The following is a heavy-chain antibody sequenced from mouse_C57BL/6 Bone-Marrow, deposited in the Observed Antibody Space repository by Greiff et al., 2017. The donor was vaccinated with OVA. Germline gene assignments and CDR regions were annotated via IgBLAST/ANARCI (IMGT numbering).Heavy chain of an antibody. CDR3: TGAYYGSRADY. D-gene: IGHD1-1*01. V-gene: IGHV1-5*01. J-gene: IGHJ2*01. Sequence: VQLQQSGTVLARPGASVKMSCKTSGYTFTSYWMHWVKQRPGQGLEWIGAIYPGNSDTSYNQKFKGKAKLTAVTSASTAYMELSSLTNEDSAVYYCTGAYYGSRADYWGQGTTLTVSS. CDR1: GYTFTSYW. CDR2: IYPGNSDT.